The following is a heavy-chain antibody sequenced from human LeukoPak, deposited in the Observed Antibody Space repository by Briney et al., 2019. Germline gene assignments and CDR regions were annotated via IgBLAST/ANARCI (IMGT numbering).Heavy chain of an antibody. D-gene: IGHD3-10*01. CDR1: GGSISSYY. Sequence: PSETLSLTCTVSGGSISSYYWSWIRQSPGKGLECMGYIHYTGSTNYNPSLKSRVTISVETSKNQFSLKLKSVTAADTAVYYCARGGYYGSGNDFRFDPWGQGTLATVSS. V-gene: IGHV4-59*01. CDR3: ARGGYYGSGNDFRFDP. CDR2: IHYTGST. J-gene: IGHJ5*02.